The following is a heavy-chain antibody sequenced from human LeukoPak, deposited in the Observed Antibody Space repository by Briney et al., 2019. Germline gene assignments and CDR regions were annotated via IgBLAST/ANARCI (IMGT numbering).Heavy chain of an antibody. D-gene: IGHD2-15*01. CDR1: GGTFSSYA. V-gene: IGHV1-69*13. J-gene: IGHJ6*03. CDR3: ARGFFRLYCSGGSCYLSPRYYYYYYMDV. Sequence: SVKVSCKASGGTFSSYAISWVRQAPGQGLEWMGGIIPIFGTANYAQKFQGRVTITADESTSTAYMELSSLRSEDTAVYYCARGFFRLYCSGGSCYLSPRYYYYYYMDVWGKGTTVIVSS. CDR2: IIPIFGTA.